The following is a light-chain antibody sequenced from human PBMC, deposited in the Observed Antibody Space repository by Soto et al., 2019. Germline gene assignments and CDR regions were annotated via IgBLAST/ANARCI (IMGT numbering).Light chain of an antibody. CDR1: QTISSTY. V-gene: IGKV3-20*01. CDR2: AAS. Sequence: EIVLTQSPGTLSVSPGDRATLSCRASQTISSTYLAWYQQTPGQAPRLLIYAASTRATGIPDRISGSGSGTDFTLTISGLDPEEFAVYYCQQYGSSGTFGQGTKVDIK. J-gene: IGKJ1*01. CDR3: QQYGSSGT.